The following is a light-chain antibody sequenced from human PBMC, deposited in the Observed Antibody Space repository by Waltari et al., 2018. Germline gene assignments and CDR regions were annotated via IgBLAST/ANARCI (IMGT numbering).Light chain of an antibody. Sequence: DIQMTQSPSSLSASVGDSVTISCRASQSISSWLAWYQQKPGKAPDLLIYEASTLQRGVPSRFSGSGSGTEFTLTISSLQSDDFATYYCQQYYSYPQTFGQGTKVEIK. V-gene: IGKV1D-16*01. CDR1: QSISSW. CDR2: EAS. J-gene: IGKJ1*01. CDR3: QQYYSYPQT.